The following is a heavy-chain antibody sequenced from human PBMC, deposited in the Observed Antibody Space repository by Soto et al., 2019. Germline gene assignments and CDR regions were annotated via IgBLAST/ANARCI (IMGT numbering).Heavy chain of an antibody. CDR3: ARDLIQMTPYYYYGMDV. D-gene: IGHD5-18*01. Sequence: SETLSLTCTVSGGSISSYYWSWIRQPQGKGLEWIGYIYYSGSTNYNPSLKSRVTISVDTSKNQFSLKLSSVTAADTAVYYCARDLIQMTPYYYYGMDVWGQGTTVTVSS. J-gene: IGHJ6*02. CDR1: GGSISSYY. V-gene: IGHV4-59*01. CDR2: IYYSGST.